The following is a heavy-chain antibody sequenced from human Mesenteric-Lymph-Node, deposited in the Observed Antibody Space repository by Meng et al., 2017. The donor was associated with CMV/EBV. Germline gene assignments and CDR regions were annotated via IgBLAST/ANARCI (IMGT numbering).Heavy chain of an antibody. CDR1: GFTFDDYA. J-gene: IGHJ6*02. Sequence: SLKISCAASGFTFDDYAMHWVRQAPGKGLEWVSGISWNSGSIGYADSVKGRFTISRDNAKNSLYLQMNSLRAENTAVYYCARDQRQVVPAALPGYYYYGMDVWGQGTTVTVSS. D-gene: IGHD2-2*01. V-gene: IGHV3-9*01. CDR2: ISWNSGSI. CDR3: ARDQRQVVPAALPGYYYYGMDV.